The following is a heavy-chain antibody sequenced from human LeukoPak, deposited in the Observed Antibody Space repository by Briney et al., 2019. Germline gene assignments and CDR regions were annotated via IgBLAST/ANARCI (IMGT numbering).Heavy chain of an antibody. CDR3: GKRLGRPNTGIDS. V-gene: IGHV4-38-2*01. J-gene: IGHJ4*02. Sequence: PSETLPLTCVVSGYSINSGYDWGWIRQSPGKGLEWIGSIYYSGITSYNPSLKTRVIISADTSKNQFSLNLNSVTAGDTAVYYCGKRLGRPNTGIDSWGQGTLVTVSS. CDR1: GYSINSGYD. D-gene: IGHD2-8*02. CDR2: IYYSGIT.